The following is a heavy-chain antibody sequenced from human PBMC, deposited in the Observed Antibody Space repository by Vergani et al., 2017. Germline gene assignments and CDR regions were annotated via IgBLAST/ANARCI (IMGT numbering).Heavy chain of an antibody. V-gene: IGHV3-30-3*01. CDR1: GFTFSSYA. CDR3: ARDIRLYCSSTSCWVPMDV. CDR2: ISYAGSNK. Sequence: QVQLVESGGGVVQPGRSLRLSCAASGFTFSSYAMHWVRQAPGKGLEWVAVISYAGSNKYYADSVKGRFTISRDNSKNTLYLQMNSLRAEDTAVYYCARDIRLYCSSTSCWVPMDVWGKGTTVTVSS. D-gene: IGHD2-2*01. J-gene: IGHJ6*04.